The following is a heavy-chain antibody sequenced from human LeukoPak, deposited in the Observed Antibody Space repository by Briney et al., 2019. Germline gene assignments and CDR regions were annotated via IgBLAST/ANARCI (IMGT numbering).Heavy chain of an antibody. D-gene: IGHD3-9*01. J-gene: IGHJ4*02. CDR1: GFTFSSYA. Sequence: GGSLRLSCAASGFTFSSYAMSWVRQAPGKGLEWVSAISGSGGSTYYADSVKGRFTISRDNSKNTLYLQMNSLRAEDTAVYYCARELSDILTGYPSYFNYWGQGTLVTVSS. V-gene: IGHV3-23*01. CDR2: ISGSGGST. CDR3: ARELSDILTGYPSYFNY.